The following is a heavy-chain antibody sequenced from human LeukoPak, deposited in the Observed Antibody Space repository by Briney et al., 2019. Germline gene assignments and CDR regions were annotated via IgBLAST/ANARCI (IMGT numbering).Heavy chain of an antibody. Sequence: SETLSLTCTVSGGSISSYYWSWIRQPPGKGLEWIGYIYYSGSTNYNPSLKSRVTISVDTSKNQFSLKLSSVTAADTAVYYRARQLGPLHYFDYWGQGTLVTVSS. CDR1: GGSISSYY. CDR2: IYYSGST. V-gene: IGHV4-59*08. J-gene: IGHJ4*02. CDR3: ARQLGPLHYFDY.